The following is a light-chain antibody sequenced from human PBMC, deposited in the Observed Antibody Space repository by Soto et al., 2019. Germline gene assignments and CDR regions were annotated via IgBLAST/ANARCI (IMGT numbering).Light chain of an antibody. CDR2: GVF. CDR3: QQYNNWPFT. J-gene: IGKJ5*01. CDR1: QSVKRNY. Sequence: EIVLTQSPGTLSLSPGERATLSCRASQSVKRNYLAWYQQKPGQAPRVVIYGVFSRATGIPDRFSGSGSGTEFTLTISSLQSEDFAVYYCQQYNNWPFTFGQGTRLEI. V-gene: IGKV3D-15*01.